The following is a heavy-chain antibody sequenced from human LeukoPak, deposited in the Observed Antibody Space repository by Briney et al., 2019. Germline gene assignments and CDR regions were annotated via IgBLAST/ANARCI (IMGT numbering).Heavy chain of an antibody. CDR1: GYTFTSYD. CDR2: MNPNSGNT. Sequence: ASVKVSCKASGYTFTSYDINWVRQATGQGLEWMGWMNPNSGNTNYAQKLQGRVTMTTDTSTSTAYMELRSLRSDDTAVYYCARDAPLRYFDWLSRPYYYGMDVWGQGTTVTVSS. CDR3: ARDAPLRYFDWLSRPYYYGMDV. J-gene: IGHJ6*02. V-gene: IGHV1-18*01. D-gene: IGHD3-9*01.